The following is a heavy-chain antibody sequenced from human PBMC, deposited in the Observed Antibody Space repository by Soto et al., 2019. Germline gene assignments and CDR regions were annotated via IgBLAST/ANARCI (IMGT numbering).Heavy chain of an antibody. J-gene: IGHJ6*02. V-gene: IGHV1-69*06. CDR3: ERHRDGYISPEALETPQGYYCMDV. Sequence: QVQLVQSGAEVKKPGSSVKVSCKASGGTFSSYAISWVRQAPGQGLEWMGGIIPICGTANYAQKFQGRVTITADKSTSTAYMEVRSLRSEDTAVYYCERHRDGYISPEALETPQGYYCMDVWGQGTTVTVSS. CDR2: IIPICGTA. CDR1: GGTFSSYA. D-gene: IGHD5-12*01.